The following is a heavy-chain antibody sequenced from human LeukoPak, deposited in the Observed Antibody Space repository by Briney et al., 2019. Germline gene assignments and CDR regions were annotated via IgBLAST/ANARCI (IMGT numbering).Heavy chain of an antibody. D-gene: IGHD2-2*01. J-gene: IGHJ4*02. CDR3: ARIGPNCSSTSCYLLDY. CDR1: GGSFSGYY. Sequence: SETLSLTCAVYGGSFSGYYWSWIRQPPGKGLEWIGEINHSGSTNYNPSLKSRVTISVDTSKNQFSLKLSSVTAADTAVYYCARIGPNCSSTSCYLLDYWGQGTLVTVSS. V-gene: IGHV4-34*01. CDR2: INHSGST.